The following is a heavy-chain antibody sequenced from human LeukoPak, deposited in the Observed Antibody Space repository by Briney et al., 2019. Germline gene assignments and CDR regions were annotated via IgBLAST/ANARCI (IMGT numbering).Heavy chain of an antibody. V-gene: IGHV1-18*01. CDR2: ISAYNGNT. D-gene: IGHD1-26*01. Sequence: AASVKVSCKASGYTFTSYGISWVRQAPGQGLEWMGWISAYNGNTNYAQKLQGRVTMTTDTSTSTAYMELRSLRSDDTAVYYCARDLGATTLDYFDYWGQGTLVTVSS. J-gene: IGHJ4*02. CDR3: ARDLGATTLDYFDY. CDR1: GYTFTSYG.